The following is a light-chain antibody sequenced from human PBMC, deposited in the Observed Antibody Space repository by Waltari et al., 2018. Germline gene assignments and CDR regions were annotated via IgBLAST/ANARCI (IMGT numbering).Light chain of an antibody. J-gene: IGLJ2*01. CDR2: EVT. CDR1: SSDVGVINF. Sequence: QSALTQPASVSGSPGQSIAISCIGTSSDVGVINFLSWYQQHPGSAPKLMIHEVTKRPSGVSTRFSGSKSGNTASLTISGLQAEDEADYYCCSYTTIGPVLIGGGTKVTVL. CDR3: CSYTTIGPVL. V-gene: IGLV2-23*02.